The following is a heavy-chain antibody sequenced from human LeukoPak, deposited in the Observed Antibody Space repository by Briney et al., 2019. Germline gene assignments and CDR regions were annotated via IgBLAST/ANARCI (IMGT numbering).Heavy chain of an antibody. D-gene: IGHD3-3*01. V-gene: IGHV5-51*01. CDR1: GYSFTSYW. J-gene: IGHJ6*03. CDR3: ARRNYDFWSGYFPRGYYYYYMDV. CDR2: IYPGDSDT. Sequence: NTGESLKISCKGSGYSFTSYWIGWVRQMPGKGLEWMGIIYPGDSDTRYSPSFQGQVTISADKSISTAYLQWSSLKASDTAMYYCARRNYDFWSGYFPRGYYYYYMDVWGKGTTVTVSS.